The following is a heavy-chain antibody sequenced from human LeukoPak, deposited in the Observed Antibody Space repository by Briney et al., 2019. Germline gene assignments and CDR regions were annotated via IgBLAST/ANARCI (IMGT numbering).Heavy chain of an antibody. CDR3: ATSYDSSGYYPYQLVY. CDR1: GGSISSGDYY. Sequence: SETLSLTCTVSGGSISSGDYYWSWIRQPPGKGLEWIGYIYYSGSTYYNPSLKSRVTISVDTSKNQFSLKLSSVTAADTAVYYCATSYDSSGYYPYQLVYWGQGTLVTVSS. D-gene: IGHD3-22*01. CDR2: IYYSGST. V-gene: IGHV4-30-4*08. J-gene: IGHJ4*02.